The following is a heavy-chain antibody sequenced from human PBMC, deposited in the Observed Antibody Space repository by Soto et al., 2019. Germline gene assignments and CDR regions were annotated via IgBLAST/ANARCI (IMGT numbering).Heavy chain of an antibody. J-gene: IGHJ6*02. Sequence: QITLKESGPTLVKPTRTLTLTCTFSGFSLSTSRVGVGWICQPPGKALEWLALIYWDDDKRYSPSLKSRLTIPSETSKTQVVLTMTNMDPEDTATYYCAHSGEITMDRGVIPKLYYYGMDVWGQGTTVTVSS. V-gene: IGHV2-5*02. D-gene: IGHD3-10*01. CDR3: AHSGEITMDRGVIPKLYYYGMDV. CDR1: GFSLSTSRVG. CDR2: IYWDDDK.